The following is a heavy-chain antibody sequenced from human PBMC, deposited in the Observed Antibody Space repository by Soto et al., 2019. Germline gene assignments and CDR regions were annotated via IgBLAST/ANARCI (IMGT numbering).Heavy chain of an antibody. Sequence: PSETLSLTCNVSGGSIENYYWSWIRQAPGKGLEWIGYVYHNGRTSYNPSLKSRVSISVDRSKNQFSLKLSSVTAADTAVYYCARGSYSSSWYYYYYGMDVWGQGTTVTVSS. CDR2: VYHNGRT. J-gene: IGHJ6*02. D-gene: IGHD6-13*01. CDR1: GGSIENYY. V-gene: IGHV4-59*12. CDR3: ARGSYSSSWYYYYYGMDV.